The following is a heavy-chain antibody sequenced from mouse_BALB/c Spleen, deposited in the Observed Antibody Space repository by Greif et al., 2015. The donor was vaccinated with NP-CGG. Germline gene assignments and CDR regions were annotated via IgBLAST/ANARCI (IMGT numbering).Heavy chain of an antibody. CDR2: INPYNGDT. CDR3: APSTATSAWFAY. J-gene: IGHJ3*01. D-gene: IGHD1-2*01. Sequence: VQLQQPGPELVKPGASVEISCKAYGYSFTGYFMNWVMQSHGKSLEWIGRINPYNGDTFYNQKFKGKATLTVDKSSSTAHMELRSLASEDSAVYYCAPSTATSAWFAYWGQGTLVTASA. CDR1: GYSFTGYF. V-gene: IGHV1-20*02.